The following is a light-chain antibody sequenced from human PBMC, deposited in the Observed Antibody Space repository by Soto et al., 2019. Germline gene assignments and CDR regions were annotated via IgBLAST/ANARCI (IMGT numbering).Light chain of an antibody. CDR1: SSDVGGYNY. CDR2: DVS. CDR3: GSYTSISTLV. Sequence: QSVLTQPASVSGSPGQSITMSCTGTSSDVGGYNYVSWYQQRPGKAPKLMIYDVSYRPSGVSNRFSGSKSGNTASLTISWLQAEDEADYYCGSYTSISTLVFGTGTKVTVL. J-gene: IGLJ1*01. V-gene: IGLV2-14*01.